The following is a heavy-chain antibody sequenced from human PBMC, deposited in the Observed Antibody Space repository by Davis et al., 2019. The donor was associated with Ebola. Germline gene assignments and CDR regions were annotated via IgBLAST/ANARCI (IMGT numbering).Heavy chain of an antibody. D-gene: IGHD5-18*01. V-gene: IGHV1-3*01. J-gene: IGHJ4*02. CDR3: ARFGTDTAIIDY. Sequence: AASVKVSCKASGYTFTSYAMHWVRQAPGQRLEWMGWINAGNGNTKYSQKFQGRVTITADESTSTAYMELSSLRSEDTAVYYCARFGTDTAIIDYWGQGTLVTVSS. CDR1: GYTFTSYA. CDR2: INAGNGNT.